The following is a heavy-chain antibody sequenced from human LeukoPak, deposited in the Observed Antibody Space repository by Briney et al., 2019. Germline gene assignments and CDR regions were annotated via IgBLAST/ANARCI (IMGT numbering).Heavy chain of an antibody. D-gene: IGHD5-18*01. CDR3: ATIKRGSIFGYFDF. J-gene: IGHJ4*02. CDR1: GGSISSHY. CDR2: LFDSVNT. Sequence: PSETLSFTCTVSGGSISSHYWSWIRQPPGKGLEWIAYLFDSVNTKDNPSLQSRLTLSADTSKNQFSLRLSSVTAADTAVYYCATIKRGSIFGYFDFWGQGIKVTVSS. V-gene: IGHV4-59*11.